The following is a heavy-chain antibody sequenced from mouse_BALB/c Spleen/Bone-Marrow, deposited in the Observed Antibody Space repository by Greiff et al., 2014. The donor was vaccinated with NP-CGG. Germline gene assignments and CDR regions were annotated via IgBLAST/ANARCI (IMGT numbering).Heavy chain of an antibody. J-gene: IGHJ3*01. CDR3: ARDYYGSTSFAY. V-gene: IGHV1-14*01. CDR1: GYTFTTYV. Sequence: EVKLVESGPELVKPGASVKMSCKASGYTFTTYVMHWVKQKPGQGLEWIGYINPYNDDSKYNEKFEGKATLTSDKSSSTAYMELSSLTSEDSAVYYCARDYYGSTSFAYWGQGTLVTVSA. CDR2: INPYNDDS. D-gene: IGHD1-1*01.